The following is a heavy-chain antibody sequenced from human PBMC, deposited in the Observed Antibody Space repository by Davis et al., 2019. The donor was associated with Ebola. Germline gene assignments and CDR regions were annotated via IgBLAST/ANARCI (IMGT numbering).Heavy chain of an antibody. D-gene: IGHD3-9*01. CDR2: IYTSGST. J-gene: IGHJ6*02. V-gene: IGHV4-4*07. Sequence: SETLSLTCTVSGASISSYYWSWIRQPAGKGLEWIGRIYTSGSTNYNPSLKSRVTMSVDTSKNQFSLKLSSVTAADTAVYYCAREALRYFDWLPPMDVWGQGTTVTVSS. CDR3: AREALRYFDWLPPMDV. CDR1: GASISSYY.